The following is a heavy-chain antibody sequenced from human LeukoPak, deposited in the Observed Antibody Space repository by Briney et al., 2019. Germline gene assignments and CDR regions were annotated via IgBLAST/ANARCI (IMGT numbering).Heavy chain of an antibody. Sequence: GRSLRLSCAASGFTFSSYGMHWVRQAPGKGLEWVSAISGSGGSTYYADSVKGRFTISRDNSKNTLYLQMNSLRAEDTAVYYCAKTGPVAGRPFFDYWGQGTLVTVSS. CDR2: ISGSGGST. J-gene: IGHJ4*02. D-gene: IGHD6-19*01. CDR1: GFTFSSYG. CDR3: AKTGPVAGRPFFDY. V-gene: IGHV3-23*01.